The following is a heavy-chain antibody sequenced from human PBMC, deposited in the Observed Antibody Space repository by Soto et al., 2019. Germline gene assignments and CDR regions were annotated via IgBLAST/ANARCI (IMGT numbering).Heavy chain of an antibody. CDR2: ILGRDDTT. J-gene: IGHJ4*02. CDR3: TKGAWLDY. Sequence: EVQVLESGGDLVEPGGSLRLSCSAPGFSLNTFDMSWVRQAPGKGLEWVSVILGRDDTTYYADSVKGRFTISRDTFKNTLHLQMNSLRVEDTALYFCTKGAWLDYWGQGTLVTDSS. V-gene: IGHV3-23*01. CDR1: GFSLNTFD. D-gene: IGHD5-12*01.